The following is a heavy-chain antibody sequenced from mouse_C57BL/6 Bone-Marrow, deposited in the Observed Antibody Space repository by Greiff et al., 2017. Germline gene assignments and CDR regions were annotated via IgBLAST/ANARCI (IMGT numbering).Heavy chain of an antibody. J-gene: IGHJ2*01. D-gene: IGHD2-1*01. CDR3: TNGNYQDY. Sequence: EVQVVESGAELVRPGASVKLSCTASGFNIKDDYMHWVKQRPEQGLEWIGWIDPENGDTEYASKFQGKATITADTSSNTAYLQLSSLTSEDTAVYYCTNGNYQDYWGQGTTLTVSS. V-gene: IGHV14-4*01. CDR1: GFNIKDDY. CDR2: IDPENGDT.